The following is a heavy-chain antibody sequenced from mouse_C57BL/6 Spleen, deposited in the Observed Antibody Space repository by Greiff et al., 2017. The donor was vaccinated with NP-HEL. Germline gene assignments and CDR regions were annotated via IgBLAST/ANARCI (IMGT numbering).Heavy chain of an antibody. CDR2: IYPGSGST. D-gene: IGHD1-1*01. CDR3: ARGDYYGSSYSFAY. V-gene: IGHV1-55*01. CDR1: GYTFTSYW. J-gene: IGHJ3*01. Sequence: QVQLQQPGAELVKPGASVKMSCKASGYTFTSYWLTWVKQRPGQGLEWIGDIYPGSGSTNYNEKFKSKATLTVDTSSSTAYMQLSSLTSEDSAVYYCARGDYYGSSYSFAYWGQGTLVTVSA.